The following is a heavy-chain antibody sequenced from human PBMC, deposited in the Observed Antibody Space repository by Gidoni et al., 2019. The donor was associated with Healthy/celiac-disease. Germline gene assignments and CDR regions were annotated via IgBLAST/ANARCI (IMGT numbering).Heavy chain of an antibody. CDR2: IYYSGST. CDR3: ARSPGGPPDY. V-gene: IGHV4-59*01. Sequence: PGKGLEWIGYIYYSGSTNYNPSLTSRVTISVDTSKNQFSLKLSSVTAADTAVYNCARSPGGPPDYWGQGTLVTVSS. J-gene: IGHJ4*02.